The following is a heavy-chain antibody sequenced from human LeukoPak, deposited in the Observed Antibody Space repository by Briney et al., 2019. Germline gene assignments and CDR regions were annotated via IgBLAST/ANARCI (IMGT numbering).Heavy chain of an antibody. CDR2: ISSSGSTI. Sequence: GGSLILSCAASGFTFSSYEMNWVRQAPGKGLEWVSYISSSGSTIYYADSVKGRFTISRDNAKNSLYLQMNSLRAEDTAVYYCARERGPKYYYYGTDVWGQGTTVTVSS. D-gene: IGHD3-10*01. V-gene: IGHV3-48*03. J-gene: IGHJ6*02. CDR1: GFTFSSYE. CDR3: ARERGPKYYYYGTDV.